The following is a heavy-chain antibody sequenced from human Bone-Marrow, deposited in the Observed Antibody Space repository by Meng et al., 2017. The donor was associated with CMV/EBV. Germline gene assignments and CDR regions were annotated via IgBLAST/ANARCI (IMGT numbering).Heavy chain of an antibody. V-gene: IGHV4-59*01. Sequence: GSLRLSCSVSGGSISNYWWSWIRQPPGSGLEWIGNIYYSGTTYYNPSLRSRVTISIDTSKNQFSLKLNSVTTADTAVYYCARWQRDSDNSAYYFLHYWDEGTLVTVSS. D-gene: IGHD3-22*01. CDR2: IYYSGTT. J-gene: IGHJ4*02. CDR1: GGSISNYW. CDR3: ARWQRDSDNSAYYFLHY.